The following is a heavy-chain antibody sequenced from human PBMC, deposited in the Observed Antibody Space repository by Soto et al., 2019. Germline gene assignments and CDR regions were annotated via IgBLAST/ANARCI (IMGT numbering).Heavy chain of an antibody. V-gene: IGHV1-2*02. CDR2: INPPNGDT. CDR3: ARGDGASY. Sequence: QVQLVQSGAEVKEPGASVKVSCQASGYALTGYYIHWVRQAPGQGLEWMGWINPPNGDTYYARKFQGRVTLTTDTSITTTYLQLSSLRSDDTAVFYCARGDGASYWGQGTLLTVSS. J-gene: IGHJ4*02. CDR1: GYALTGYY.